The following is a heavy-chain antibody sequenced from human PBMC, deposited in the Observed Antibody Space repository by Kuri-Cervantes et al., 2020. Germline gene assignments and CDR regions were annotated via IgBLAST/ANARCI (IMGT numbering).Heavy chain of an antibody. CDR3: ARGHLAVAGFAYYYYYYMDV. D-gene: IGHD6-19*01. Sequence: GSLRLSCTVSGGSISSYYWSWIRQPPGKGLEWIGYIYYSGSTNYNPSLKSRVTISVDTSKNQFSLKLSSVTAADTAVYYCARGHLAVAGFAYYYYYYMDVWGKGTTVTVSS. CDR1: GGSISSYY. V-gene: IGHV4-59*12. CDR2: IYYSGST. J-gene: IGHJ6*03.